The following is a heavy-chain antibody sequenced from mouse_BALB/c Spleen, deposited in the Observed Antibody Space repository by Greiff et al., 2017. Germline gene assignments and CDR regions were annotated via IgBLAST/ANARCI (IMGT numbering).Heavy chain of an antibody. CDR2: IYPGDGDT. CDR1: GYAFSSSW. CDR3: ARGDDGYYGGWYAMDY. Sequence: VQLQQSGPELVKPGASVKISCKASGYAFSSSWMNWVKQRPGQGLEWIGRIYPGDGDTNYNGKFKGKATLTADKSSSTAYMQLSSLTSVDSAVYFCARGDDGYYGGWYAMDYWGQGTSVTVSS. V-gene: IGHV1-82*01. J-gene: IGHJ4*01. D-gene: IGHD2-3*01.